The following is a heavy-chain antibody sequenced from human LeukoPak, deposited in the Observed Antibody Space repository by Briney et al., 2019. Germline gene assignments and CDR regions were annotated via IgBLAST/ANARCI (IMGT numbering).Heavy chain of an antibody. CDR2: IYYSGST. V-gene: IGHV4-30-4*01. CDR3: ARVAVDSSEYFDY. Sequence: SETLSLTCTVSGGSISSGDYYRSWIRQPPGKGLEWIGYIYYSGSTYYNPSLKSRVTISVDTSKNQFSLKLSSVTAADTAVYYCARVAVDSSEYFDYWGQGTLVTVSS. J-gene: IGHJ4*02. D-gene: IGHD3-22*01. CDR1: GGSISSGDYY.